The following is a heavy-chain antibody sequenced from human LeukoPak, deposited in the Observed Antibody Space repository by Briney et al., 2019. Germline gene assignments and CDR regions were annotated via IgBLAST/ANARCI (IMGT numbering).Heavy chain of an antibody. CDR2: IYYSGST. V-gene: IGHV4-39*01. Sequence: SETLSLTCTVSGGSISSSSYYWCWIRQPPGKGLEWIGSIYYSGSTYYNPSLKSRVTISVDTSKNQFSLKLSSVTAADTAVYYCARQSGGTTVTPFDYWGQGTLVTVSS. J-gene: IGHJ4*02. CDR3: ARQSGGTTVTPFDY. D-gene: IGHD4-17*01. CDR1: GGSISSSSYY.